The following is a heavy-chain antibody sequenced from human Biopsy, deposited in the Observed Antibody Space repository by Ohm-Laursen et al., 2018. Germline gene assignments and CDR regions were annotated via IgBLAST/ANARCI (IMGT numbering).Heavy chain of an antibody. V-gene: IGHV4-4*07. D-gene: IGHD3-22*01. J-gene: IGHJ3*01. CDR3: ASVVLGPTNDAFDL. Sequence: TLSLTWNVSGGDINNYYWSWIRQPAGKGLEWIGRIYPGGSINYNPSLKSRVTMSVDTSKKQLSLRLRSVTAADTAMYYCASVVLGPTNDAFDLWGQGTMVVVSS. CDR2: IYPGGSI. CDR1: GGDINNYY.